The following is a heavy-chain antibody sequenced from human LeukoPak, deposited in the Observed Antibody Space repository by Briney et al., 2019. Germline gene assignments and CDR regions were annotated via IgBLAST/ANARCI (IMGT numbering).Heavy chain of an antibody. D-gene: IGHD3-10*01. J-gene: IGHJ4*02. Sequence: GGSLRLSCAASGFIFRSYGMHWVRQAPGKGLEWVAIISFHGRNQYYADSVKGRFTISRDNSKNTLYLQMNSVRAEDTAVYYCAKDSGSYYPTLDYWGQGTLVTVSS. V-gene: IGHV3-30*18. CDR1: GFIFRSYG. CDR2: ISFHGRNQ. CDR3: AKDSGSYYPTLDY.